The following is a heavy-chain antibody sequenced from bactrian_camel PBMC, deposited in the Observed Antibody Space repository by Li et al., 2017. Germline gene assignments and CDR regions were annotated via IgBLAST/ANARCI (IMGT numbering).Heavy chain of an antibody. J-gene: IGHJ4*01. D-gene: IGHD6*01. CDR2: IYVGTNGR. V-gene: IGHV3S6*01. CDR3: ASTALCSIWYLRYEYAY. Sequence: HVQLVESGGGSVWDGGSLRLSCAASDSIVNTNCMAWFRQAQGKEREGVAFIYVGTNGRLYADSVKGRFTISKDNTENTLYLQMNSLKPEDTAMYFCASTALCSIWYLRYEYAYWGQGTQVTVS. CDR1: DSIVNTNC.